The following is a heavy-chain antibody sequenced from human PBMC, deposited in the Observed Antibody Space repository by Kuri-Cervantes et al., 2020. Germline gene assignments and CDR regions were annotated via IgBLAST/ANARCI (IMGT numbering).Heavy chain of an antibody. CDR2: IYTSGST. CDR3: ARVGAAAGTYYYYYGMDV. J-gene: IGHJ6*02. V-gene: IGHV4-4*07. Sequence: SETLSLTCTVSGGSISSYYWSWIRQPAGKGLEWIGRIYTSGSTNYNPSLKSRVTMSVDTSKNRFSLKLSSVTAADTAVYYCARVGAAAGTYYYYYGMDVWGQGTTVTVSS. CDR1: GGSISSYY. D-gene: IGHD6-13*01.